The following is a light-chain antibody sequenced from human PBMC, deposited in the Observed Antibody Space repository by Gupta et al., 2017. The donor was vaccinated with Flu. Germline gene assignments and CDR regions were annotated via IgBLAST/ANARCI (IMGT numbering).Light chain of an antibody. V-gene: IGKV2-28*01. CDR3: TQNLPTCA. CDR2: LGS. J-gene: IGKJ3*01. CDR1: QSLLHNNGYNY. Sequence: DIVMTQSPLSLPVTPGEPASLSCRSSQSLLHNNGYNYLDWYLQKPGQSQQLMIYLGSNRACGVTVGFSGGGETKDFTLRSSRGEDEAGGVYYGTQNLPTCAFGHGTKVDIK.